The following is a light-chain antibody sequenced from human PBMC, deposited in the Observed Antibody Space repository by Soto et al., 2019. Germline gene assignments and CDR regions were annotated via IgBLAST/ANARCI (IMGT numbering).Light chain of an antibody. CDR3: QQYGSSPWT. J-gene: IGKJ1*01. V-gene: IGKV3-20*01. CDR1: QSVSSSY. CDR2: GAS. Sequence: EIVLPQSHGTLSLSPGERATLSRRASQSVSSSYLAWYQQKPGQANRLLIYGASSRATGIPDRFSGSGSGTDFTLTISRLEPEEFAVYYCQQYGSSPWTFGKGNKVDIK.